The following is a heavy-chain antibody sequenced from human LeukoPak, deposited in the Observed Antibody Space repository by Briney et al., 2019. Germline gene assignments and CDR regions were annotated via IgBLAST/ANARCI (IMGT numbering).Heavy chain of an antibody. CDR3: ARAGAFWSGYSYNWFDP. CDR1: GGSISSNW. D-gene: IGHD3-3*01. V-gene: IGHV4-4*02. CDR2: IYHSGST. Sequence: PSGTLSLTCAVSGGSISSNWWSWVRQPPGKGLEWIGEIYHSGSTNYNPSLKSRVTISVDKSKNQFSLKLSSVTAADTAVYYCARAGAFWSGYSYNWFDPWGQGTLVTVSS. J-gene: IGHJ5*02.